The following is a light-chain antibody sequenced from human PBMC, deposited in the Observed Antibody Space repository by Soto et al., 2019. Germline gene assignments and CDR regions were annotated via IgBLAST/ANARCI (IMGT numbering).Light chain of an antibody. V-gene: IGKV1-5*03. J-gene: IGKJ1*01. CDR1: QSISSW. CDR3: QQYNSYSET. CDR2: KAS. Sequence: DIQMTQSPSTQSASVGERVTITCRASQSISSWLAWYQQKPGKAPKLLIYKASSLESGVPSRFSGSGSGTEFTLTISSLQPDDFATYYCQQYNSYSETFGQGTKVDIK.